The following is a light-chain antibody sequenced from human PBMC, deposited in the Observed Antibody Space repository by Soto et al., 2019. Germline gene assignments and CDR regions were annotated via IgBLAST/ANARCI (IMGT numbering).Light chain of an antibody. CDR2: DNN. J-gene: IGLJ2*01. CDR1: SSNIGNNY. V-gene: IGLV1-51*01. Sequence: QSVLTQPPSVPAAPGQKVTISCSGSSSNIGNNYVSWYQQLPGTAPKLLIYDNNKRPSGIPDRFSGSKSGTSATLGITGLRTGDEADYYCGTWDSSLSAGVFGGGTKLTVL. CDR3: GTWDSSLSAGV.